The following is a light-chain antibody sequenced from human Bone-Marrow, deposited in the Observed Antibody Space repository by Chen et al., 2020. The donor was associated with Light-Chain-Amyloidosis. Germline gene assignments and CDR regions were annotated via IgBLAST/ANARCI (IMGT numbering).Light chain of an antibody. Sequence: EIVMTQYPATLSVSPGERAILSCRASQSVSSKLNWYQQKPGQAPRLLIYGASTRATGIPARFSGSGSGTEFTLTISSMQSEDFAVYYCHQYNNWPPGFGQWTKLEIK. J-gene: IGKJ2*03. CDR1: QSVSSK. V-gene: IGKV3-15*01. CDR2: GAS. CDR3: HQYNNWPPG.